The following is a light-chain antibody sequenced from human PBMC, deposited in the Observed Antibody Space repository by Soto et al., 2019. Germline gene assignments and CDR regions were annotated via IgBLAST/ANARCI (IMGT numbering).Light chain of an antibody. Sequence: DIQMTQSPSSLSASVGDRVTITCRASQNIRVYLNWYQQKPGKAPKPLIYATSTLLSGVPSRFSGIGSGTDFTLTITSLQPEDFATYYCQQIFGTRYSFGQGTKLEIK. V-gene: IGKV1-39*01. CDR3: QQIFGTRYS. CDR2: ATS. CDR1: QNIRVY. J-gene: IGKJ2*03.